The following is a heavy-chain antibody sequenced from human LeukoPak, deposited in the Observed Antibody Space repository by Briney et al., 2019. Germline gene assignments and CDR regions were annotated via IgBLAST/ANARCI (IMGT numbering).Heavy chain of an antibody. CDR1: GYTLTELS. CDR2: FDPEDGET. D-gene: IGHD1-26*01. J-gene: IGHJ4*02. Sequence: ASVKVSCKVSGYTLTELSMHWVRQAPGKGLEWMGGFDPEDGETICAQKFQGRVTMTEDTSTDTAYMELSSLRSEDTAVYYCATGSKWELLFDYWGQGTLVTVSS. V-gene: IGHV1-24*01. CDR3: ATGSKWELLFDY.